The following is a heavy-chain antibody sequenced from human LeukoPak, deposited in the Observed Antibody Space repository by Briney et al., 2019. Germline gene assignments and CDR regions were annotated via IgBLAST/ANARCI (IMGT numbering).Heavy chain of an antibody. CDR3: ARLISGWYYFDY. CDR2: IYYSGST. J-gene: IGHJ4*02. CDR1: GGSISSYY. D-gene: IGHD6-19*01. V-gene: IGHV4-59*08. Sequence: SETLSLTCTVSGGSISSYYWSWIRQPPGKGLEWIGYIYYSGSTNYNPSLKSRVTISVDTSKNQFSLKLSSVTAADTAVYYCARLISGWYYFDYWGQGTLVTVSS.